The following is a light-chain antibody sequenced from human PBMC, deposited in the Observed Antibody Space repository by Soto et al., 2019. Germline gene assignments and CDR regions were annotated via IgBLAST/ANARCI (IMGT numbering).Light chain of an antibody. Sequence: QSALTQPPSVSAAPGQKVTISCSGSSSNIGNNYVSWYQQLPGTAPKLLIYDNNKRPSGIPDRFSGSKSGTSATLGITGRQTGDEADYYCGTWDSSLSAYVFGTGTKLTVL. CDR2: DNN. J-gene: IGLJ1*01. CDR1: SSNIGNNY. V-gene: IGLV1-51*01. CDR3: GTWDSSLSAYV.